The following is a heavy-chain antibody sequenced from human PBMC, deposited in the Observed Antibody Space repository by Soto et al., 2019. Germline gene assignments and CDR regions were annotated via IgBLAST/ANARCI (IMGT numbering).Heavy chain of an antibody. CDR2: ISGSGGST. D-gene: IGHD3-3*01. V-gene: IGHV3-23*01. J-gene: IGHJ6*02. CDR1: GFTFSSYA. Sequence: SLRLSCAASGFTFSSYAMSWVRQAPGKGLEWVSAISGSGGSTYYADSVKGRFTISRDNSKNTLYLQMNSLRAEDTAVYYCAKDGVTIFGVVIGPNYYYGMDVWGQGTTVTVSS. CDR3: AKDGVTIFGVVIGPNYYYGMDV.